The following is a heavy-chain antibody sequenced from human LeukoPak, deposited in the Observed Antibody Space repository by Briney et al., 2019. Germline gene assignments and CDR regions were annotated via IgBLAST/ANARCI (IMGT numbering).Heavy chain of an antibody. CDR1: GFTFDDYA. J-gene: IGHJ4*02. CDR2: ITGDGGST. D-gene: IGHD6-13*01. CDR3: ARHMGGSGWYLAAF. Sequence: GGSLRLSCAASGFTFDDYAMFWVRQAPGKGLEWVSLITGDGGSTYYADSVKGRFTISRDNSKNSLYLQMNSLRTEDTALYFCARHMGGSGWYLAAFWGQGTQVTVSS. V-gene: IGHV3-43*02.